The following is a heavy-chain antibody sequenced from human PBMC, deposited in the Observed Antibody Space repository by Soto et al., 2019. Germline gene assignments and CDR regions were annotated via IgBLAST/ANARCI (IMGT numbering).Heavy chain of an antibody. D-gene: IGHD3-10*02. CDR2: MYTSGTM. V-gene: IGHV4-39*01. CDR3: AICPPAYTVPFYSSGMDV. J-gene: IGHJ6*02. Sequence: QLQLQESGPGLVKPSETLSLTCTVSGGAISSSRYYWGWIRQPPGKGLEWIGSMYTSGTMYNNPSLKSRVTVYVGTATNRFSLTLSSVTAAATAVYYWAICPPAYTVPFYSSGMDVWGPGTTVTVSS. CDR1: GGAISSSRYY.